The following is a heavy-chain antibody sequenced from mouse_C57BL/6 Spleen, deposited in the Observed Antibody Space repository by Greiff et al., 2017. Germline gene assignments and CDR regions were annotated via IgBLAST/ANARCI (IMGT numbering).Heavy chain of an antibody. CDR3: ARTDYYVSSYYYFDY. D-gene: IGHD1-1*01. J-gene: IGHJ2*01. V-gene: IGHV1-72*01. Sequence: QVQLQQPGAELVKPGASVKLSCKASGYTFTSYWMHWVKQRPGRGLEWLGSIAPYCGGTQYNEKFKSKATLTVDKPSSTAYMQLSSLTSEDSAVYYCARTDYYVSSYYYFDYWGQGTTLTVSS. CDR1: GYTFTSYW. CDR2: IAPYCGGT.